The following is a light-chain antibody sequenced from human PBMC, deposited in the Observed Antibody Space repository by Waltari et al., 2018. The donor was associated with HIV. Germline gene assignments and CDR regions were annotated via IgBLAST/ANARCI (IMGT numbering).Light chain of an antibody. Sequence: QAGLTLPPSVSKGLRQTATLTCTGNSNNVGHQGAAWLQQHQGHPPKLLSYTNNNRPSGISERLSASRSGNTASLTITGLQPEDEADYYCSAWDSSLSAVVFGGGTKLTVL. CDR1: SNNVGHQG. J-gene: IGLJ2*01. CDR3: SAWDSSLSAVV. V-gene: IGLV10-54*01. CDR2: TNN.